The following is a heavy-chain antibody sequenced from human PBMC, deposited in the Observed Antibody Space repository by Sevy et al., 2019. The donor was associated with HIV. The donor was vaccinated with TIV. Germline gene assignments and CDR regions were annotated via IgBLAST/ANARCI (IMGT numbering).Heavy chain of an antibody. D-gene: IGHD3-10*01. V-gene: IGHV1-24*01. CDR2: FDPEDGET. CDR3: ATPNYYGSGSYLD. CDR1: GYTLTELS. J-gene: IGHJ4*02. Sequence: ASVKVSCKVSGYTLTELSMHWVRQAPGKWLEWMGGFDPEDGETIYAQKFQGRVTMTEDTSTDTAYMELSSLRSEDTAVYYRATPNYYGSGSYLDWGQGTLVTVSS.